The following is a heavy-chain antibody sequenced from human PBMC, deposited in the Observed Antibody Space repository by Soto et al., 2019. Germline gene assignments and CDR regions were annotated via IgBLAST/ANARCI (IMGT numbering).Heavy chain of an antibody. J-gene: IGHJ5*02. Sequence: SETLSLTCTVSGGSISSGGYYWSWIRQHPGKGLEWIGYIYYSGSTYYNPSLKSRVTISVDTSKNQFSLKLSSVTAADTAVYYYARDRSGGYCSSTSCYGGNWFDPWGQGTLVTVSS. D-gene: IGHD2-2*01. CDR2: IYYSGST. V-gene: IGHV4-31*03. CDR1: GGSISSGGYY. CDR3: ARDRSGGYCSSTSCYGGNWFDP.